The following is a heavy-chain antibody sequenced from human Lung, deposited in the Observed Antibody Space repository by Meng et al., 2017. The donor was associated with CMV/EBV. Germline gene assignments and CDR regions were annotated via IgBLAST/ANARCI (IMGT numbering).Heavy chain of an antibody. D-gene: IGHD3-3*01. CDR2: IYYSGST. V-gene: IGHV4-39*02. CDR3: ARDATIFGVVDPYYYGMDV. Sequence: LXCTVSGGSISSSSYYWGWIRQPPGKGLEWIGSIYYSGSTYYNPSLKSRVTISVDTSKNQFSLKLSSVTAADTAVYYCARDATIFGVVDPYYYGMDVXGQAXTVTVSS. J-gene: IGHJ6*02. CDR1: GGSISSSSYY.